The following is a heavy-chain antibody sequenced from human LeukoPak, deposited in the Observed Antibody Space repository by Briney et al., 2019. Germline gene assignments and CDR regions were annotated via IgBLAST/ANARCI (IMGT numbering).Heavy chain of an antibody. J-gene: IGHJ4*02. CDR3: KTMVLATTDY. Sequence: GGSLRLSCAASGFTFTNAWMSWVRQAPGKGLEWVGHIKRKTDGGTTDYAAPVKGRFTISRDDSKNTLYLQMNSLTTEDTAVYYCKTMVLATTDYWGQGTLVTVSS. CDR2: IKRKTDGGTT. V-gene: IGHV3-15*01. CDR1: GFTFTNAW. D-gene: IGHD3-10*01.